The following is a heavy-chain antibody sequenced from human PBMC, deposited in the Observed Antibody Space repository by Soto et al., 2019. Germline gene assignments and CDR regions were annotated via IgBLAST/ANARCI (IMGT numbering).Heavy chain of an antibody. CDR3: ASELLCSSGSPYLRYFDL. CDR1: GYSISSGYY. CDR2: IYHSGST. D-gene: IGHD2-15*01. V-gene: IGHV4-38-2*01. Sequence: SETLSLTCAVSGYSISSGYYWGWIRQPPGKGLEWIGSIYHSGSTYYNPSLKSRVTISVDTSKNQFSLKLSSVTAAGTALYYCASELLCSSGSPYLRYFDLWGRGTLVTVS. J-gene: IGHJ2*01.